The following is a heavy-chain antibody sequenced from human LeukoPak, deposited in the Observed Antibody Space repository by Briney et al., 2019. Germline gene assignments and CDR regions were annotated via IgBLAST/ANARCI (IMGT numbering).Heavy chain of an antibody. CDR2: ISSSSSYI. CDR1: GFTFSSYW. J-gene: IGHJ4*02. V-gene: IGHV3-21*01. Sequence: GGSLRLSCAASGFTFSSYWMSWVRQAPGKGLEWVSSISSSSSYIYYADSVKGRFTISRDNAKNSLYLQMNSLRAEDTAVYYCARTELLYYFDYWGQGTLVTVSS. CDR3: ARTELLYYFDY. D-gene: IGHD1-7*01.